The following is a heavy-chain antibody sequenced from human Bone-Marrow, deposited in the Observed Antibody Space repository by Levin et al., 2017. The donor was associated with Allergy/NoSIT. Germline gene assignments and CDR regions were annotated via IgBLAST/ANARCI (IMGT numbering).Heavy chain of an antibody. CDR2: IIPIFGTA. CDR3: ARETGVAAAGLYYYDGMDV. D-gene: IGHD6-13*01. CDR1: GGTFSSYA. J-gene: IGHJ6*02. V-gene: IGHV1-69*13. Sequence: ASVKVSCKASGGTFSSYAISWVRQAPGQGLEWMGGIIPIFGTANYAQKFQGRVTITADESTSTAYMELSSLRSEDTAVYYCARETGVAAAGLYYYDGMDVWGQGTTVTVSS.